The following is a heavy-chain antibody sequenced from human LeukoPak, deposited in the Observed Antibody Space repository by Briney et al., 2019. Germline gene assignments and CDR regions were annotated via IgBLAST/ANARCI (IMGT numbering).Heavy chain of an antibody. Sequence: GGSLRLSCTTSGFNFSEHALSWVRQAPGKGLEWVGFIRNQEYDGTTEYAASVKGRFFMSRDDSKSVAFLQMNSLKIEDTAIYYCSSQPHYYDSRDYLDYWGQETLVTVSS. V-gene: IGHV3-49*04. D-gene: IGHD3-22*01. CDR1: GFNFSEHA. J-gene: IGHJ4*02. CDR3: SSQPHYYDSRDYLDY. CDR2: IRNQEYDGTT.